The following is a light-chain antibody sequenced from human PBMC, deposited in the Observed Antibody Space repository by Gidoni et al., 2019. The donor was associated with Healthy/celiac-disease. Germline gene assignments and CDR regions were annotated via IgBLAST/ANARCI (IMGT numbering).Light chain of an antibody. Sequence: QSALTQPRSVSGSPGQSVTISCTGTSSDVGGYSYVSWYQQHPGKAPKLMIYDVTKRPSGVPGRFSGSKSSNAASLTISGLQAEDEADYYCCSYAGSYNVVFGGGTKLTVL. CDR1: SSDVGGYSY. J-gene: IGLJ2*01. V-gene: IGLV2-11*01. CDR2: DVT. CDR3: CSYAGSYNVV.